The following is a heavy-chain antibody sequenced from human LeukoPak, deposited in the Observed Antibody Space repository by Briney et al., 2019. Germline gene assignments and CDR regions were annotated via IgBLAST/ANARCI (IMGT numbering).Heavy chain of an antibody. D-gene: IGHD3-22*01. CDR2: ILTLRST. CDR3: ARDGHLYYYDSSGYYHGAFDI. Sequence: PSETLSLTCTVSGGSISSYYWSWIRQPAGKGLEWIGRILTLRSTNYNPSLKSRVTMSVDTSKNQFSLKLSSVTAADTAVYYCARDGHLYYYDSSGYYHGAFDIWGQGTMVTVS. V-gene: IGHV4-4*07. CDR1: GGSISSYY. J-gene: IGHJ3*02.